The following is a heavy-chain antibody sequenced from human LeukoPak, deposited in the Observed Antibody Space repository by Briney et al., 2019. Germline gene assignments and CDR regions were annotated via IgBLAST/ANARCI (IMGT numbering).Heavy chain of an antibody. Sequence: GASVKVSCKASGYTFNGCYKHWVRQAPGQGPEWMGWINPNSGGTNYAQKFQGRVTMTRDTSISTAYMELSRLRSDDTAMYYCARSSGWKYNIDYWGQGTLVIVSS. J-gene: IGHJ4*02. CDR1: GYTFNGCY. V-gene: IGHV1-2*02. D-gene: IGHD6-19*01. CDR2: INPNSGGT. CDR3: ARSSGWKYNIDY.